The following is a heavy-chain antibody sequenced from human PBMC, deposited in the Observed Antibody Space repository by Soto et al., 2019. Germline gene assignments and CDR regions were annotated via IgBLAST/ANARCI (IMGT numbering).Heavy chain of an antibody. CDR3: ARYYNVFFYFDC. CDR1: DDSISSYY. CDR2: IYDSGST. D-gene: IGHD1-1*01. Sequence: SETLSLTCTVSDDSISSYYLSWIRLPSGKGMEWIGYIYDSGSTNYNPSLESRVTISVDTSKNQFSLKLSSVTSADTAVYYCARYYNVFFYFDCWSQGALVTVSA. J-gene: IGHJ4*01. V-gene: IGHV4-59*01.